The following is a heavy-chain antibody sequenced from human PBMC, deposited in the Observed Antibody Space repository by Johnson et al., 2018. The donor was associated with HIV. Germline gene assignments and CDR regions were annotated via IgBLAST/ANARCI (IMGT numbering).Heavy chain of an antibody. V-gene: IGHV3-30*04. CDR1: GFTFSSYA. D-gene: IGHD5-12*01. CDR2: ISYDGSNK. Sequence: QVQLVESGGGVVQPGRSLRLSCAASGFTFSSYAMHWVRQAPGKGLEWVAVISYDGSNKYYADSVKGRFTISIDNSQNTLYLQMNSLRAEDTAVYYCARERPGSGYDWGDAFDIWGQGTMVTVSS. J-gene: IGHJ3*02. CDR3: ARERPGSGYDWGDAFDI.